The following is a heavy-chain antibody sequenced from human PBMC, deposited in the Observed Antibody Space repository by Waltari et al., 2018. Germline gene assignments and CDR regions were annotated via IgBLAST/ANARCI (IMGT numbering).Heavy chain of an antibody. CDR3: ARGAYYYGSGSYSPPYYYYYYMDV. V-gene: IGHV1-3*03. Sequence: QVQLVQSGAEVKKPGASVKVSCKASGYTFTSYAMHWVRQAPGQRLEWMGWINAGKGNTKYSQECQGRGTTTRYTSASTAYMELSSLRSEDMAVYYCARGAYYYGSGSYSPPYYYYYYMDVWGKGTTVTVSS. CDR2: INAGKGNT. J-gene: IGHJ6*03. D-gene: IGHD3-10*01. CDR1: GYTFTSYA.